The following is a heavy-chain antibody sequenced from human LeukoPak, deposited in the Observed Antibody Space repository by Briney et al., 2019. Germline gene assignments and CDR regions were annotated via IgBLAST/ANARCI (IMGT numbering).Heavy chain of an antibody. Sequence: ASVKVSCKASGYTFTGYYMHWVRQAPGQGLEWMGIINPSGGTTTYAQNFQGRVTMTRDTSTSTVYMELSSLRSEDTAMYYCARGGEAYNSAHDYWGQGTLVTVSS. CDR1: GYTFTGYY. J-gene: IGHJ4*02. D-gene: IGHD5-24*01. CDR3: ARGGEAYNSAHDY. CDR2: INPSGGTT. V-gene: IGHV1-46*03.